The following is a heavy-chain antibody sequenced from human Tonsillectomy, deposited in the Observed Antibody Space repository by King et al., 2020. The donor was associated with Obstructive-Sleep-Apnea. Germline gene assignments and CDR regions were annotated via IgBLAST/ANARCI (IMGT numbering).Heavy chain of an antibody. D-gene: IGHD3-22*01. CDR3: ARGVVTTPADYYFDF. CDR1: GGCLIINNFY. CDR2: IFYSGTT. Sequence: QLQESGPGLVKPSETLSLTCTVSGGCLIINNFYWGWIRQSPGKGLDWIGSIFYSGTTYYSSSLKSRVTISMDTSKNQFSLRVNSVTAADTAVYFCARGVVTTPADYYFDFWGQGTLVAVSS. V-gene: IGHV4-39*07. J-gene: IGHJ4*02.